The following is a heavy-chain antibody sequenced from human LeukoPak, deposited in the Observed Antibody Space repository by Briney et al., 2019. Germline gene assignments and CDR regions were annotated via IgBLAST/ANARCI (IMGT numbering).Heavy chain of an antibody. Sequence: ASVKVSCKASGGTFSSYAISWVRQAPGQGLEWMGWISAYNGNTNYAQKLQGRVTMTTDTSTSTAYMELRSLRSDDTAVYYCARDGPYSSTRAFDIWGQGTMVTVSS. J-gene: IGHJ3*02. V-gene: IGHV1-18*01. D-gene: IGHD6-19*01. CDR1: GGTFSSYA. CDR3: ARDGPYSSTRAFDI. CDR2: ISAYNGNT.